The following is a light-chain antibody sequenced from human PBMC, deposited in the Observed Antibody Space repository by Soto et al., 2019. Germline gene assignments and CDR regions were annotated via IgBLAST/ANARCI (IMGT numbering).Light chain of an antibody. CDR3: QQYGISSWT. V-gene: IGKV3-20*01. CDR2: GAS. Sequence: EIVLTQSPGTLSLSPGERATLSCRASQSVGSTYLAWYQQKPGKAPRLLIYGASSRATGIPDRFSGSGSGTDFPLTISRLEPDDFAVYYCQQYGISSWTFGQGTKVEIK. CDR1: QSVGSTY. J-gene: IGKJ1*01.